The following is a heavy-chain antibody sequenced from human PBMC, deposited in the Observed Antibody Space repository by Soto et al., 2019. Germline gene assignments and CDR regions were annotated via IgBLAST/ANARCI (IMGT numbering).Heavy chain of an antibody. CDR1: ADSMTSHH. CDR3: ARVFDYWSGFYVY. Sequence: PSETLSLTCNVSADSMTSHHWSWIRQPAGKGLEWIGRVYAAGNTNYNPSLTGRVTMSIDTSKKQFSLRMTSLTAADTAVYFCARVFDYWSGFYVYWGQGILVTVSS. D-gene: IGHD3-3*01. CDR2: VYAAGNT. V-gene: IGHV4-4*07. J-gene: IGHJ4*02.